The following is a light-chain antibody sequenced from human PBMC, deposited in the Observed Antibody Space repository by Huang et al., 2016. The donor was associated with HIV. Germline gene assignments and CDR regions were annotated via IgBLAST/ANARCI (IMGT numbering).Light chain of an antibody. CDR1: QNVNTD. V-gene: IGKV3-15*01. Sequence: EVVITQSPAILSVSPGERATLSCRASQNVNTDLAWYKHNPGQAPRLLICGASTRATGIPARFSGNGSETEFTLTISSLQSEDFAIYYCQQYNNWPPLTFGGGTKVEIK. CDR2: GAS. J-gene: IGKJ4*01. CDR3: QQYNNWPPLT.